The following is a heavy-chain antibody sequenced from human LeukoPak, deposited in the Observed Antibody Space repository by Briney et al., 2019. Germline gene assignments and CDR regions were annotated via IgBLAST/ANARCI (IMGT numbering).Heavy chain of an antibody. CDR3: ARDFPTPYGMDV. Sequence: ASVKVSCKASGYTFTSYYMHWVRQAPGQGLEWMGIINPSGGSTSYAQKFQGRVTMTGDTSTSTVYMELSSLRSEDTAVYYCARDFPTPYGMDVWGQGTTVTVSS. V-gene: IGHV1-46*01. CDR1: GYTFTSYY. J-gene: IGHJ6*02. CDR2: INPSGGST.